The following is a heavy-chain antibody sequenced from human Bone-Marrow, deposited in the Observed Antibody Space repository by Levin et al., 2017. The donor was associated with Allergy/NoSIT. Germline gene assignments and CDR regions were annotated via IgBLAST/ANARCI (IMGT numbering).Heavy chain of an antibody. J-gene: IGHJ5*02. CDR3: ARGRGYSGSFSNWLDP. V-gene: IGHV3-30*03. Sequence: LSLTCEASGIHLNSHIVHWVRQPPGKGLEWLAVISNDGVKKYSDSMKGRLTISRDKSNNTVNLQMDSQRVEDTAVYFCARGRGYSGSFSNWLDPWGQGTLVTVSS. D-gene: IGHD1-26*01. CDR2: ISNDGVKK. CDR1: GIHLNSHI.